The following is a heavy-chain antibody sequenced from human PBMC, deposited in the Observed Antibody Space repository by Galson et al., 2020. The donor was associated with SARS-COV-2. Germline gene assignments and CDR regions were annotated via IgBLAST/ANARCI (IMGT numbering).Heavy chain of an antibody. D-gene: IGHD5-12*01. CDR3: ARYRRTYFDY. CDR2: IYWDDDK. Sequence: KMSGSTLVKPQQALTLTCTVSGFSLSTTTVAVGLIRQHPGQALDWLASIYWDDDKRYSPSLKDTLTITKDTSKNQVVLTMTSVAPVDTATYYCARYRRTYFDYWGQGTLVSVSS. J-gene: IGHJ4*02. CDR1: GFSLSTTTVA. V-gene: IGHV2-5*02.